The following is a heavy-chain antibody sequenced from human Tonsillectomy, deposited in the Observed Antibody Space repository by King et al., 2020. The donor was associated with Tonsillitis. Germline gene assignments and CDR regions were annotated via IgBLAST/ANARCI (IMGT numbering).Heavy chain of an antibody. CDR1: GFTFSNYE. CDR2: ISSSGSII. J-gene: IGHJ2*01. CDR3: AREYCSGGSCYSGYFDL. V-gene: IGHV3-48*03. Sequence: VQLVESGGGLVQPGGSLRVSCAASGFTFSNYEMKWVRQAPGKGLEWVSFISSSGSIIYYADSVKGRFTISRENARNSLYLQMNSLRAEDTAVYYCAREYCSGGSCYSGYFDLWGRGTLVTVSS. D-gene: IGHD2-15*01.